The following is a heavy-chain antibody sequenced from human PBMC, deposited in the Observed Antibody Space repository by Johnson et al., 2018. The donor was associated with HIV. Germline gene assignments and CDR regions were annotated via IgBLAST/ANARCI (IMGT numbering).Heavy chain of an antibody. J-gene: IGHJ3*02. Sequence: EVQLVESGGGLVKPGGSLRLSCAASGFTFSDYYMSWIRQAPGKGLEWVANIKQDGSEKYYVESVKGRLTISRDNAKNSLYLQMNSLRAKDTAVYYCARLIVGAPGAFDIWGQGTMVTVSS. V-gene: IGHV3-7*03. CDR3: ARLIVGAPGAFDI. CDR2: IKQDGSEK. CDR1: GFTFSDYY. D-gene: IGHD1-26*01.